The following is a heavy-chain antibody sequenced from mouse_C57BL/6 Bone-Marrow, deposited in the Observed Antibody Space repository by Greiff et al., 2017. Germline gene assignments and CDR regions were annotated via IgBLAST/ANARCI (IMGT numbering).Heavy chain of an antibody. CDR1: GYTFTSYD. CDR3: ARDYGSSYWYFDV. Sequence: QVQLQQSGPELVKPGASVKLSCKASGYTFTSYDINWVKQRPGQGLEWIGRIYPRDGSTKYNEKFKGQATLTVDTSSITAYMELHSLTSEDSAVYFCARDYGSSYWYFDVWGTGTTVTVSS. J-gene: IGHJ1*03. D-gene: IGHD1-1*01. CDR2: IYPRDGST. V-gene: IGHV1-85*01.